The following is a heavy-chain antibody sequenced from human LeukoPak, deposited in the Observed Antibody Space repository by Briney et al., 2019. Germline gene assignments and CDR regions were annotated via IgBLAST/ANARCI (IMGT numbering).Heavy chain of an antibody. CDR1: GFTFSSYG. CDR3: SWSLNY. Sequence: GRSLSLSCAASGFTFSSYGMHWVRQAPGRGLEWVTFIRYDGSNKYYVDSVKGRFTISRDNSKNTLYLQMDSLRGEDTAVYFCSWSLNYWGQGTLVTVSS. D-gene: IGHD1-26*01. J-gene: IGHJ4*02. CDR2: IRYDGSNK. V-gene: IGHV3-30*02.